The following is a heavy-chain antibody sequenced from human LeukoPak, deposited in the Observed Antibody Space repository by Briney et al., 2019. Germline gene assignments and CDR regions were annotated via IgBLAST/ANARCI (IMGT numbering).Heavy chain of an antibody. D-gene: IGHD5-18*01. CDR2: ISSSSSYI. V-gene: IGHV3-21*01. CDR1: GFTFSSYS. Sequence: GGSLRLSCAASGFTFSSYSMNWVRQAPGEGLEWVSSISSSSSYIYYADSVKGRFTISRDNAKNSLYLQMNSLRAEDTAVYYCARVDTAMSHYYYYMDVWGKGTTVTVSS. J-gene: IGHJ6*03. CDR3: ARVDTAMSHYYYYMDV.